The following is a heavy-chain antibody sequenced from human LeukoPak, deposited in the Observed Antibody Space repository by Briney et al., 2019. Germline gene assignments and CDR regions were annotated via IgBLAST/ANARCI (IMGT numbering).Heavy chain of an antibody. V-gene: IGHV1-24*01. CDR2: FDPEDGET. Sequence: ASVKVSCKVSGCTLTELSMHWVRQAPGKGLEWMGGFDPEDGETIYAQKFQGRVTMTEDTSTDTAYMELSSLRSEDTAVYYCATLNLMYSSSSWYVPWFDPWGQGTLVTVSS. CDR3: ATLNLMYSSSSWYVPWFDP. CDR1: GCTLTELS. D-gene: IGHD6-13*01. J-gene: IGHJ5*02.